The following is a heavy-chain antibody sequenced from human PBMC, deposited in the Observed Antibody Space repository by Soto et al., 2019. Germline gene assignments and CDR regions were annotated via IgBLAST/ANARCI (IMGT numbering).Heavy chain of an antibody. CDR3: ARREYYDTTGYFDY. J-gene: IGHJ4*02. CDR2: ISRSGDNI. D-gene: IGHD3-22*01. CDR1: GFTFSLCA. Sequence: EVQLLESGGGLVQPGGSLRLSCAASGFTFSLCAMSWVRQAPGKGLEWVSAISRSGDNIYYAGSVKGRFTISRDNSRNTRYLQMNSLRAEDTAVYYCARREYYDTTGYFDYWGQGTLVTVS. V-gene: IGHV3-23*01.